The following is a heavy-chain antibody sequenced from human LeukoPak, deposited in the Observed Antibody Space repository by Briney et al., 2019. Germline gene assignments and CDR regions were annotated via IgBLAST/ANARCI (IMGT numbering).Heavy chain of an antibody. CDR1: NDSIKDYY. V-gene: IGHV4-59*01. CDR3: ARYEVGSSWVQAFDV. CDR2: DSNSGST. D-gene: IGHD6-13*01. J-gene: IGHJ3*01. Sequence: SETLSLPCAVSNDSIKDYYWNWIRQPPGKGLEWIGFDSNSGSTNYNPSLKSRVTISIDTSKRQFSLRLTSVTAADTAVYYCARYEVGSSWVQAFDVWGQGTMVTVSS.